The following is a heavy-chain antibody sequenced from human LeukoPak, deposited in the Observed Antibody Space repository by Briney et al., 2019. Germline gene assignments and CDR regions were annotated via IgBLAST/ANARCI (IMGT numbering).Heavy chain of an antibody. CDR2: INHSGST. V-gene: IGHV4-34*01. D-gene: IGHD6-13*01. CDR1: GGSFSGYY. J-gene: IGHJ5*02. Sequence: KCSETLSLTCAVYGGSFSGYYWSWIRQPPGEGLEWIGEINHSGSTNYNPSLKSRVTISVDTSKNQFSLKLSSVTAADTAVYYCARGYSSSWYTKVWFDPWGQGTLVTVSS. CDR3: ARGYSSSWYTKVWFDP.